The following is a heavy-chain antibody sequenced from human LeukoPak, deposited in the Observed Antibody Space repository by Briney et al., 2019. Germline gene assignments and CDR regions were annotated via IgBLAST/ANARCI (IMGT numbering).Heavy chain of an antibody. V-gene: IGHV3-33*01. D-gene: IGHD3-10*01. CDR3: ARVARGDYGSGSYWVY. CDR1: GFTFSSYG. Sequence: GGSLRLSCAASGFTFSSYGMHWVRQAPGRGLEWVAVIWYDGSNKYYADSVKGRFTISRDNSKNTLYLQMNSLRAEDTAVYYCARVARGDYGSGSYWVYWGQGTLVTVSS. CDR2: IWYDGSNK. J-gene: IGHJ4*02.